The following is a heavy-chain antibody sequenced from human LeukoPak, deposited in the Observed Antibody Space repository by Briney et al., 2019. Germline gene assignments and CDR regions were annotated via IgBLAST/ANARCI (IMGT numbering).Heavy chain of an antibody. Sequence: SETLSLTCTVSSGSITNYYWSWIRQPPGKGLEWIGFIYYSGNTNYNPSLKSRVTISVATSKNQFSLKLSSVTAADTAVYYCARSKGDYSNYLPPRNFDYWGQGTLVTVSS. J-gene: IGHJ4*02. CDR3: ARSKGDYSNYLPPRNFDY. CDR2: IYYSGNT. V-gene: IGHV4-59*08. D-gene: IGHD4-11*01. CDR1: SGSITNYY.